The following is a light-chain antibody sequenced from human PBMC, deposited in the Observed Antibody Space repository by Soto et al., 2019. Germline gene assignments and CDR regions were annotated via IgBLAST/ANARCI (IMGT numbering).Light chain of an antibody. V-gene: IGLV2-8*01. J-gene: IGLJ1*01. CDR3: GSDPGSDNYV. Sequence: QSALTQPPSASGSPGQSVTISCTGSSNDVGAYNYVSWYQQHPGKAPKLIIYEVTKRPSGVPDRFSGSKSGNTASLTVSGLQADDEADYFCGSDPGSDNYVFGTGTKLTVL. CDR2: EVT. CDR1: SNDVGAYNY.